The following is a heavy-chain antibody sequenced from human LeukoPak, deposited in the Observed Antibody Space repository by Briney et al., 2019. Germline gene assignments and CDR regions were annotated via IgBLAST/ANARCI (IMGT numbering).Heavy chain of an antibody. D-gene: IGHD5-12*01. CDR3: ARGYRRDFGY. J-gene: IGHJ4*02. CDR1: GGSISAYGYS. V-gene: IGHV4-30-2*01. CDR2: IYHSDST. Sequence: SQTLSLTCTVSGGSISAYGYSWSWIRQPPGKGLEWIGNIYHSDSTYYNPSLKSRATISIDRSKNQFSLKLRSVTAADTAFYFCARGYRRDFGYWGQGTPVTVSS.